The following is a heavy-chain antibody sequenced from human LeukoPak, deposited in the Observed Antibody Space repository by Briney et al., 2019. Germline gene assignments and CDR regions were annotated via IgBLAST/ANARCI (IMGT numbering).Heavy chain of an antibody. CDR2: ISYDGSNK. CDR3: ARVTTSSGWYGSFDY. D-gene: IGHD6-19*01. V-gene: IGHV3-30-3*01. Sequence: GGSLRLSCAASGFTFSSYAMHWVRQAPGKGLEWVAVISYDGSNKYYADSVKGRFTISRDNSKNTLYLQMNSLRAEDTAVYYCARVTTSSGWYGSFDYWGQGTLVTVSS. CDR1: GFTFSSYA. J-gene: IGHJ4*02.